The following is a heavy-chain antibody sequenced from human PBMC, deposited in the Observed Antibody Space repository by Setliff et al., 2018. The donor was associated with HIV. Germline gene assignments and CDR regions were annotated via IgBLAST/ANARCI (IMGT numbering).Heavy chain of an antibody. V-gene: IGHV4-34*01. Sequence: PSETLSLTCAVYGGSFSGYYWSWIRQSPGKGLEWIGEINHSGSTNYNPSLKSRVTILGDTSKNQFSLKLSSVTAADTAVYYCARSQPDTIFGVVVFDCWGQGKMVTVSS. J-gene: IGHJ4*02. CDR2: INHSGST. CDR3: ARSQPDTIFGVVVFDC. CDR1: GGSFSGYY. D-gene: IGHD3-3*01.